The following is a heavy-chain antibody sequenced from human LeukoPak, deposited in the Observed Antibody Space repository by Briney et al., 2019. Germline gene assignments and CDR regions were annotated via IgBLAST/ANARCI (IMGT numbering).Heavy chain of an antibody. CDR3: ARDHNYAFDN. CDR2: ISGSGGTT. Sequence: GGSLRLSCAASGITLSGYAMSWVRQAPGKGLEWVSAISGSGGTTYYADSVRGRFTISADKAKNSLYLQMNSLRVEDTAVYYCARDHNYAFDNWGQGTLVSVAS. J-gene: IGHJ4*02. D-gene: IGHD1-1*01. CDR1: GITLSGYA. V-gene: IGHV3-23*01.